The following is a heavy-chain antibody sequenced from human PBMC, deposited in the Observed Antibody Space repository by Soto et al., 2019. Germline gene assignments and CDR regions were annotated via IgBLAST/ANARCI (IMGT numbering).Heavy chain of an antibody. Sequence: GASVKVSCKASGYNFTTYAMVWVRQAPGQRPEWMGWINTGNGNTKYSPKFQGRVTITRDTSASTAYMELSSLKSEDTAVYYCARGERLYFLYYGMDVWGQGSTVTVS. J-gene: IGHJ6*02. CDR3: ARGERLYFLYYGMDV. D-gene: IGHD2-2*02. CDR1: GYNFTTYA. V-gene: IGHV1-3*04. CDR2: INTGNGNT.